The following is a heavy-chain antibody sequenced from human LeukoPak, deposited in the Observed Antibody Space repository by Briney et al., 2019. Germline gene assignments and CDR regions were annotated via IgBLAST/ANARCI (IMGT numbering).Heavy chain of an antibody. V-gene: IGHV3-7*01. D-gene: IGHD2-2*01. J-gene: IGHJ3*02. Sequence: GGSLRLSCAASGFTFSSYWMSWVRQAPGKGLEWVANIKQDGSEKYYVDSVKGRFTISRDNAKNSLYLRMNSLRAEDTAVYYCARVIVVVPAAPGHDAFDIWGQGTMVTVSS. CDR3: ARVIVVVPAAPGHDAFDI. CDR1: GFTFSSYW. CDR2: IKQDGSEK.